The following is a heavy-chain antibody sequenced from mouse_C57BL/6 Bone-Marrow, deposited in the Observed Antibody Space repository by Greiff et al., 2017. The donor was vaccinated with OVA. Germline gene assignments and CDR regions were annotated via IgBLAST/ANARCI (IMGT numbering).Heavy chain of an antibody. CDR2: IRSKSNNYAT. D-gene: IGHD1-1*01. CDR3: VRHHYYGSSYGFAY. CDR1: GFSFNTYA. J-gene: IGHJ3*01. V-gene: IGHV10-1*01. Sequence: EVHLVESGGGLVQPKGSLKLSCAASGFSFNTYAMNWVRQAPGKGLEWVARIRSKSNNYATYYADSVKDRFTISRDDSESMLYLQMNNLKTEDTAMYYCVRHHYYGSSYGFAYWGQGTLVTVSA.